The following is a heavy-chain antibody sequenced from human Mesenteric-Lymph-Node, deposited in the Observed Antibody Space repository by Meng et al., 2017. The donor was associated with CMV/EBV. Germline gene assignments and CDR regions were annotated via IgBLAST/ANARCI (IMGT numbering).Heavy chain of an antibody. CDR2: INHKTGGT. Sequence: ASVKVSCKASGYTFTSYYMHWVRQAPGQGLEWMGWINHKTGGTNYAQKFQGRVTMTRDTSISTAYMELSSLISDDTAVYYCARSGAVAGHYYFDYWGQGTLVTVSS. V-gene: IGHV1-2*02. J-gene: IGHJ4*02. CDR3: ARSGAVAGHYYFDY. D-gene: IGHD6-19*01. CDR1: GYTFTSYY.